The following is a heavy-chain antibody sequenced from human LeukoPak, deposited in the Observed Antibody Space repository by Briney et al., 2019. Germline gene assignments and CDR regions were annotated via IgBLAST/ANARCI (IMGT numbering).Heavy chain of an antibody. J-gene: IGHJ4*02. V-gene: IGHV3-30*18. Sequence: PGRSLRLSCAASGFTFSSYGMHWVRQAPGKGLEWVAVISYDGSNKYYADSVKGRFTISRDNSKNTLYLQMNSLRAEDTAVYYCAKDYSGWYGALDYWGQGTLVTVSS. CDR3: AKDYSGWYGALDY. CDR2: ISYDGSNK. D-gene: IGHD6-19*01. CDR1: GFTFSSYG.